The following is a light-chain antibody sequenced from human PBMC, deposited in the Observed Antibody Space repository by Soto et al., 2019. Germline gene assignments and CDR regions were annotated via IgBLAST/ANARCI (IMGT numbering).Light chain of an antibody. J-gene: IGKJ1*01. V-gene: IGKV1-5*03. CDR1: QSVSSW. CDR3: QQYNSAWT. CDR2: TAS. Sequence: DIQMTQSPSTLSASVGDRVTTTCRASQSVSSWLAWYQQKPGKAPNLLIYTASSLESGVPSRFSGSGSGTEFTLTISSLQPDDFATYYCQQYNSAWTFGQGTTVEIK.